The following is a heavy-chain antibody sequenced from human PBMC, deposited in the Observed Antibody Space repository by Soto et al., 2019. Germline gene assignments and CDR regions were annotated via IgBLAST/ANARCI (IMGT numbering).Heavy chain of an antibody. CDR1: GYTFTSYG. J-gene: IGHJ4*02. CDR3: ARGKYWDY. Sequence: QVHLVQSGAEVKKPGASVKVSCKASGYTFTSYGITWVRQAPGQGLEWRGWFSAHNGNTDYAQKIQGRVIVTRDTSTSTAYMELRSMRSDDTAVYYCARGKYWDYWGQGALVTVSS. D-gene: IGHD2-8*02. CDR2: FSAHNGNT. V-gene: IGHV1-18*01.